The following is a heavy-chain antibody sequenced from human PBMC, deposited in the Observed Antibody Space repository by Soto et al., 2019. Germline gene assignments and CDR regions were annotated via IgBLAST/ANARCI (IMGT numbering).Heavy chain of an antibody. CDR2: LSDSGST. CDR1: GGSISGCF. Sequence: PSETLSLTCTVSGGSISGCFWSWIRQPPGKGLECIGYLSDSGSTDYTPSLNSRVTISVDTSKNQFSLQLSSVTAADTAVYYCARKEYGDGLDVWGQGTTVTVSS. CDR3: ARKEYGDGLDV. V-gene: IGHV4-59*01. D-gene: IGHD2-2*01. J-gene: IGHJ6*02.